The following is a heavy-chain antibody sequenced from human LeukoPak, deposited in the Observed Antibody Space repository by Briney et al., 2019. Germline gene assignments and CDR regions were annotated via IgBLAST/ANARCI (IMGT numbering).Heavy chain of an antibody. CDR3: ARSGGYSSGWYGGDFDY. CDR2: INPNSGGT. J-gene: IGHJ4*02. D-gene: IGHD6-19*01. CDR1: GYTFTGYY. V-gene: IGHV1-2*04. Sequence: ASVKVSCKASGYTFTGYYMHWVRQAPGQGLEWMGWINPNSGGTNYAQKFQGWVTMTRDTSISTAYMELSRLRSDDTAVYHCARSGGYSSGWYGGDFDYWGQGTLVTVSS.